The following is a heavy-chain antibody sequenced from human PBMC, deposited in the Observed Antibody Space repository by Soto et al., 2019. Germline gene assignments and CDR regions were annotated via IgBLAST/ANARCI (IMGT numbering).Heavy chain of an antibody. CDR2: INHSGST. Sequence: SETLSLTCTVSGGSISSSSYYWGWIRQPPGKGLEWIGEINHSGSTNYNPSLKSRVTISVDTSKNQFSLKLSSVTAADTAVYYCARGHPIGVIAAGDYWGQGTLVTVSS. V-gene: IGHV4-39*07. D-gene: IGHD6-13*01. CDR3: ARGHPIGVIAAGDY. CDR1: GGSISSSSYY. J-gene: IGHJ4*02.